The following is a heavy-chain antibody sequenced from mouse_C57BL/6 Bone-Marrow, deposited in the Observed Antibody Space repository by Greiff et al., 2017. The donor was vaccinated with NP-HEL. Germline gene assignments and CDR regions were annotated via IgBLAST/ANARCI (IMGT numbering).Heavy chain of an antibody. V-gene: IGHV5-6*02. J-gene: IGHJ2*01. CDR3: ARELPYFDY. CDR2: ISSGGSYT. D-gene: IGHD2-1*01. CDR1: GFTFSSYG. Sequence: DVKLVESGGDLVKPGGSLKLSCAASGFTFSSYGMSWVRQTPDKRLEWVATISSGGSYTYYPDSVKGRFTISRDNAKNTLYLQMSSLKSEDTAMYYCARELPYFDYWGQGTTLTVSS.